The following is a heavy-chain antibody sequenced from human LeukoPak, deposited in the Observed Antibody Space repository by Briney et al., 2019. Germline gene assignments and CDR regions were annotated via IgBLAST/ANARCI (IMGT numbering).Heavy chain of an antibody. CDR2: ISGSGGST. D-gene: IGHD1-26*01. Sequence: PGGSLRLSCAASGFTFSDYYMSWIRQAPGKGLEWVSAISGSGGSTYYADSVKGRFTISRDNSKNTLYLQMNSLRAEDTAVYYCAKDRVGYFDYWGQGTLVTVSS. J-gene: IGHJ4*02. CDR1: GFTFSDYY. V-gene: IGHV3-23*01. CDR3: AKDRVGYFDY.